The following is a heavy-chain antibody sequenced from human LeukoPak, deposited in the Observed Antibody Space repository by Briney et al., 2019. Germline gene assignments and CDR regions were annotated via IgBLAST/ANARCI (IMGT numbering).Heavy chain of an antibody. CDR3: AKEVQHGALPWGAFDI. Sequence: GRSLRLSCAASGFTFDDCAMHWVRQGPGKGLEWVSGISWNSGSIGYADSVKGRFTISRDNAKNSPYLQMNSLRAEDTALYYCAKEVQHGALPWGAFDIWGQGTMVTVSS. CDR1: GFTFDDCA. V-gene: IGHV3-9*01. J-gene: IGHJ3*02. D-gene: IGHD7-27*01. CDR2: ISWNSGSI.